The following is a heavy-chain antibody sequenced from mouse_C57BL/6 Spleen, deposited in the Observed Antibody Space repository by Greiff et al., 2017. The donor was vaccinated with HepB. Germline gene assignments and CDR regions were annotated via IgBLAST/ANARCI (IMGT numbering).Heavy chain of an antibody. Sequence: VQLQQSGAELAKPGASVKLSCKTSGYTFTSYWMQWVKQRPGQGLEWIGYINPSSGYTKYNQKFKDKATLTADKSSSTAYMQLSSLTYEDSAVYYCAISGTMYFDVWGTGTTVTVSS. V-gene: IGHV1-7*01. CDR3: AISGTMYFDV. CDR2: INPSSGYT. CDR1: GYTFTSYW. J-gene: IGHJ1*03. D-gene: IGHD4-1*01.